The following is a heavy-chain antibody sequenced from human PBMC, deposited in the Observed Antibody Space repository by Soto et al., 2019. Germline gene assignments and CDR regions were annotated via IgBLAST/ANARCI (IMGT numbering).Heavy chain of an antibody. V-gene: IGHV4-4*07. Sequence: QVQLQESGPGLVKPSETLSLTCTVSGGSISSYYWSWIRQPAGKGLEWIGRISTSGSTNYNPSLKSRVTMSVDTSKNQFSLKLSSVTAADTAVYYCARDNMIVVMTEENWFDPWGQGTLVTVSS. D-gene: IGHD3-22*01. CDR1: GGSISSYY. CDR3: ARDNMIVVMTEENWFDP. J-gene: IGHJ5*02. CDR2: ISTSGST.